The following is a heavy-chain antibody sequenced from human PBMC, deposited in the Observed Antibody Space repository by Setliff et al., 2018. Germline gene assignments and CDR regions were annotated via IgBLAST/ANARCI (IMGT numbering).Heavy chain of an antibody. CDR2: IYPGDSHT. CDR3: ARMVVQLGTTARLFDY. Sequence: GESLKISCKGSGYSFSNFWIGWVRQMPGKGLEWTGIIYPGDSHTRYSPSFQGQVTMSADKSINTAYLQWSNLKASDTAIYYCARMVVQLGTTARLFDYWGQGTLVTVSS. J-gene: IGHJ4*02. D-gene: IGHD1-1*01. CDR1: GYSFSNFW. V-gene: IGHV5-51*01.